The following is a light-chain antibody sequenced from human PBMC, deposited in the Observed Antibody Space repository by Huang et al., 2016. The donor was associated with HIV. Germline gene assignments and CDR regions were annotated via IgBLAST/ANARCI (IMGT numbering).Light chain of an antibody. J-gene: IGKJ1*01. CDR2: AAS. CDR1: QRVGSN. CDR3: QQHNSWPRT. Sequence: EIVMTQSPATLSVSPGERATLSCRASQRVGSNLARSQQRRGQAPRRLIYAASTRATGIPARFSGSGSGTEFTLTVSSLQSEDFAVYYCQQHNSWPRTFGQGTRV. V-gene: IGKV3-15*01.